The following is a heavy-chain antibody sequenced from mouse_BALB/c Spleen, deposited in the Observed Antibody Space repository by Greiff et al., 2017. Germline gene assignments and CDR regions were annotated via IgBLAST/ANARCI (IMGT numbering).Heavy chain of an antibody. V-gene: IGHV3-6*02. D-gene: IGHD2-2*01. J-gene: IGHJ1*01. Sequence: VQLKESGPGLVKPSQSLSLTCSVTGYSITSGYYWNWIRQFPGNKLEWMGYISYDGSNNYNPSLKNRISITRDTSKNQFFLKLNSVTTEDTATYYCARWGYDGYFDVWGAGTTVTVSS. CDR1: GYSITSGYY. CDR3: ARWGYDGYFDV. CDR2: ISYDGSN.